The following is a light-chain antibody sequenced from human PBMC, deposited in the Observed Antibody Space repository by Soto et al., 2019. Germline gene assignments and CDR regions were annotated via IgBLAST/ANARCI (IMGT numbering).Light chain of an antibody. V-gene: IGKV1-5*03. CDR3: QHYNSYSEA. Sequence: DIQMTQSPSTLSGSEGDRVTITCRASQTISSWLAWYQQKPGKAPKLLIYKASTLKSGVPSRFSGSGSGTEFTLTISRLQPDDFATYYCQHYNSYSEAFGQGTKVELK. CDR1: QTISSW. CDR2: KAS. J-gene: IGKJ1*01.